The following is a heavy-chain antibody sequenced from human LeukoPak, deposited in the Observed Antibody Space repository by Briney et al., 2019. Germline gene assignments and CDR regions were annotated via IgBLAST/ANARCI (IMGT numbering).Heavy chain of an antibody. CDR3: ARDYTRYSRSPDY. Sequence: ASVKVSCKASGYTFTGYYMHWVRQAPGQGLVWMGWINPNSGGTNYAQKFQGRVTMTRDTSISTAYMELSRLRSDDTAVYYCARDYTRYSRSPDYWGQGTLVTVSS. V-gene: IGHV1-2*02. D-gene: IGHD1-1*01. CDR1: GYTFTGYY. CDR2: INPNSGGT. J-gene: IGHJ4*02.